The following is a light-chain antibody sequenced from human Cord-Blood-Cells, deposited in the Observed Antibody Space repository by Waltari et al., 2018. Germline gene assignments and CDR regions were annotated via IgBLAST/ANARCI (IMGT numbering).Light chain of an antibody. V-gene: IGLV2-11*01. CDR2: DVS. CDR3: CSYAGSYTHVV. J-gene: IGLJ2*01. Sequence: QSALTQPRSVSGSPGQSVTISCTGTSSDVGGYNYVSWYQQHPGKAPKLMIYDVSKSPSGVPDLFSGSKSGNTASLTMSGLQAEDEADYYCCSYAGSYTHVVFGGGTKLTVL. CDR1: SSDVGGYNY.